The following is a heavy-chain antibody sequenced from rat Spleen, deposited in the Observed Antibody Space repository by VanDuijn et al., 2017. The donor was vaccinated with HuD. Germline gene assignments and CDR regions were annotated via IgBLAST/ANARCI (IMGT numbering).Heavy chain of an antibody. J-gene: IGHJ3*01. CDR3: AREGSYGHNWFAY. CDR2: IWGNGNT. V-gene: IGHV2-13*01. D-gene: IGHD1-2*01. CDR1: GFSLSSYG. Sequence: QVQLKESGPGLVKPSLTLSLTCTVSGFSLSSYGVIWVRPPPGKGLEWMGVIWGNGNTNYNSALKSRLSISRDTSKSQVFLKMSSLQTEDTATYYCAREGSYGHNWFAYWGQGTLVTVSS.